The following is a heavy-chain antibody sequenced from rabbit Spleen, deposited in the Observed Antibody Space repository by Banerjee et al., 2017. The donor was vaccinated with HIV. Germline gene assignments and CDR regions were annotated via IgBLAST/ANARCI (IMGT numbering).Heavy chain of an antibody. CDR3: ARDPAYASGSGAYIPYL. CDR1: GFTLSSYY. Sequence: QLEESAGGLVQPGGSLKPSCKASGFTLSSYYMNWVRQAPGKGPEWIGYIDPFFGTTYYASWVNGRFTISSHNAQNTLYLQLNSLTVADTATYFCARDPAYASGSGAYIPYLWGQGTLVTVS. D-gene: IGHD1-1*01. J-gene: IGHJ4*01. CDR2: IDPFFGTT. V-gene: IGHV1S7*01.